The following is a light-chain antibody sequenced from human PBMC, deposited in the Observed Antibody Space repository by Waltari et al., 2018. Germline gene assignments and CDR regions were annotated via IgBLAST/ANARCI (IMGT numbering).Light chain of an antibody. CDR2: SND. J-gene: IGLJ3*02. CDR3: ATWDDRLNGQGV. V-gene: IGLV1-44*01. CDR1: SSNIGSYT. Sequence: QSVLTQPPSASGTPGQRVTISCSGSSSNIGSYTVNWYQQFPGTAPKLLIYSNDPRPSCVPDRFSGSKSGTSSSLAIIGLQSEDEADYYCATWDDRLNGQGVFGGGTRLTVL.